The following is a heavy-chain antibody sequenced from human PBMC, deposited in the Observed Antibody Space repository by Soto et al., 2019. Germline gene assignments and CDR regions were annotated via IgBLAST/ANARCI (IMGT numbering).Heavy chain of an antibody. V-gene: IGHV3-23*01. CDR3: ARDRSYPRDTSGI. J-gene: IGHJ3*02. Sequence: PGGSLRLSCAASGFPFSTYALSWVRQAPGKGLEWIAAISGGDFVTWYADSVKGRFTISRDNFRDSLYLQMNNLRGDDTALYYCARDRSYPRDTSGIWGQGTMVPVSS. CDR2: ISGGDFVT. CDR1: GFPFSTYA.